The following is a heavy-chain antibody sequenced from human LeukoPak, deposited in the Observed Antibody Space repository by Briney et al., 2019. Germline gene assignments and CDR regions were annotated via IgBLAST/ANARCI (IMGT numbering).Heavy chain of an antibody. CDR2: IYWDDDR. J-gene: IGHJ4*02. D-gene: IGHD3-10*01. CDR3: AHRQVYYYGSGSYGYFDY. CDR1: GFSLSTSGVG. V-gene: IGHV2-5*02. Sequence: KESGPALVKPTQTLTLTCTFSGFSLSTSGVGVGWIRQPPGKALEWLALIYWDDDRRYSPSLKSRLTITKDTSKNQVVLTMTNMDPVDTATYYCAHRQVYYYGSGSYGYFDYWGQGTLVTVSS.